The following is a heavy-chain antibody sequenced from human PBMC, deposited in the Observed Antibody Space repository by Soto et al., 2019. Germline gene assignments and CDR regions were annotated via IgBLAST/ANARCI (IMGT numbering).Heavy chain of an antibody. V-gene: IGHV4-59*01. CDR3: AREGKLGRWLQPLNF. Sequence: QVQLQVSGPGLVKPSETLSLTYTVSGESISAYSWSWVRQPPGKGLEWIGNIHYNGNTKYNPSLKSRVTMSLDTSKNQFSLRLISVTAADTAKYFCAREGKLGRWLQPLNFSGQGTLVTVSS. CDR2: IHYNGNT. J-gene: IGHJ4*02. D-gene: IGHD5-12*01. CDR1: GESISAYS.